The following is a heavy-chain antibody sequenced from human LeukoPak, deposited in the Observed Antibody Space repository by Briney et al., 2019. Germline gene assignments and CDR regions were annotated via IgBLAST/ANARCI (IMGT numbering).Heavy chain of an antibody. V-gene: IGHV1-2*02. Sequence: GASVKVSCKTSGYTFSGNYIHWVRQVPGQGLERMGWIKPISGSTNYAQKFQGRVTMTRDTSTSTAYMELSRLTSDDTAIYYCARMGPDSNVYYYFDYWGQGTLVTVSS. D-gene: IGHD3-22*01. J-gene: IGHJ4*02. CDR1: GYTFSGNY. CDR2: IKPISGST. CDR3: ARMGPDSNVYYYFDY.